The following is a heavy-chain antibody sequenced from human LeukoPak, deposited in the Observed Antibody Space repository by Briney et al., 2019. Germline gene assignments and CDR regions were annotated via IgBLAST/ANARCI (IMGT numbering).Heavy chain of an antibody. V-gene: IGHV3-48*04. D-gene: IGHD3-16*01. Sequence: GGSLRLSCAASGFTFSTYSMNWVRQAPGKGLEWIAYISSSSSSTIYYADSVKGRFTISRDNAKNSLYLQMNSLRAEDTAVYYCARGGPDDRPSEYFQHWGQGTLVTVSS. CDR1: GFTFSTYS. CDR2: ISSSSSSTI. J-gene: IGHJ1*01. CDR3: ARGGPDDRPSEYFQH.